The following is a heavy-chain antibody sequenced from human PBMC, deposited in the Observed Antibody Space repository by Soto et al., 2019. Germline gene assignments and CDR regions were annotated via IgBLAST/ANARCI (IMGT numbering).Heavy chain of an antibody. CDR2: ITGAGGST. D-gene: IGHD4-4*01. CDR3: AKGHSDSFGNYDYLGMDV. Sequence: SLRLSCAASGFTFDNYGMSWVRQAPGKGLEWIGAITGAGGSTYNADSVKGRFTISRDNSKKTVYLQVDSLRVEDTAVYYCAKGHSDSFGNYDYLGMDVWGQGTTVTVSS. J-gene: IGHJ6*02. V-gene: IGHV3-23*01. CDR1: GFTFDNYG.